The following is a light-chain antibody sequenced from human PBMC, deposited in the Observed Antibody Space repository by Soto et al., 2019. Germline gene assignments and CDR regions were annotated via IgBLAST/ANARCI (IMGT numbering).Light chain of an antibody. Sequence: EIVMTQSPATLSVSPGGRATLSCRASQSVFTNLAWYQQKPGQPPRLLIYDISSRATGIPDRFSGSVSGTDFTLTITRLEPEDFAVFYCQQYGSSEIIFGQGTRLEIK. J-gene: IGKJ5*01. V-gene: IGKV3-20*01. CDR3: QQYGSSEII. CDR1: QSVFTN. CDR2: DIS.